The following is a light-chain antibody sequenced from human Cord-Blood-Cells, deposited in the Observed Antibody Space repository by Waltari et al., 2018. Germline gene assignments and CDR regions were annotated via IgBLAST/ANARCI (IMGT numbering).Light chain of an antibody. V-gene: IGKV1-39*01. CDR3: QQSYSTPFT. J-gene: IGKJ3*01. Sequence: DIQMTQSPSSLSASVGDRVTITCRASQSMSSYLHWYQQKPGKAPKLLIYAASSLQSGVPSRFSGSGSGTDFTLTISSLQPEDFATYYCQQSYSTPFTFGPGTKVDIK. CDR1: QSMSSY. CDR2: AAS.